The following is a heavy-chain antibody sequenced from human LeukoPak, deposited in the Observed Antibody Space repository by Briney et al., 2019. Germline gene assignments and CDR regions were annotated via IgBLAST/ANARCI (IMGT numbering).Heavy chain of an antibody. J-gene: IGHJ6*03. CDR2: ISSRSSYI. V-gene: IGHV3-21*01. CDR3: ARDGYNGGYYYYYMDV. Sequence: GGSLRLSCAASGFTFSSYSMNWVRQAPGKGLEWVSSISSRSSYIYYADSVKSRFTISRDNAKNSLYLQMNSLRAEDTAVYYCARDGYNGGYYYYYMDVWGKGTTVTVSS. D-gene: IGHD5-24*01. CDR1: GFTFSSYS.